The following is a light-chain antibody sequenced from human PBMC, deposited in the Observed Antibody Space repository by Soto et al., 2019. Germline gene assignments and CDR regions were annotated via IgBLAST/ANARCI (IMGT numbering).Light chain of an antibody. CDR3: QSYDSSLSGYV. CDR2: GNS. CDR1: SSNIGAGYD. J-gene: IGLJ1*01. V-gene: IGLV1-40*01. Sequence: QSVLTQPPSVSGAPGQRVTISCTGSSSNIGAGYDVHWYQQLPGTAPKLLIYGNSNRPSGVPDRFSGSKSGTSASLAITGLQAEDEADSSCQSYDSSLSGYVFGTGTKVTVL.